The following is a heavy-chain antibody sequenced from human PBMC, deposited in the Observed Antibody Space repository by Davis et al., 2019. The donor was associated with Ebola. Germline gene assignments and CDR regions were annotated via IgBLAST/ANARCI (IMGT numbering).Heavy chain of an antibody. CDR3: ARRIRGYSGYDFDYFDY. V-gene: IGHV5-51*01. D-gene: IGHD5-12*01. CDR1: GYSFTSYW. J-gene: IGHJ4*02. Sequence: GESLKISCKGSGYSFTSYWIGWVRQMPGKGLEWMRIIYPGDSDTRYSPSFQGQVTISADKSISTAYLQWSSLKASDTAMYYCARRIRGYSGYDFDYFDYWGQGTLVTVSS. CDR2: IYPGDSDT.